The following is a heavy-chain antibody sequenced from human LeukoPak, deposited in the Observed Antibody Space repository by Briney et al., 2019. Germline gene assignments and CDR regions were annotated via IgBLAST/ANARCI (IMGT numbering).Heavy chain of an antibody. CDR3: ASYSSSWYGVY. J-gene: IGHJ4*02. Sequence: PSETLSLTCTVSGGSISSYYWSWIRQPPGKGLEWIGYIYTSGSTNYNPSLKSRVTISVDTSKNQFSLKLSFVTAADTAVYYCASYSSSWYGVYLGQGTLVTVSS. CDR2: IYTSGST. V-gene: IGHV4-4*09. CDR1: GGSISSYY. D-gene: IGHD6-13*01.